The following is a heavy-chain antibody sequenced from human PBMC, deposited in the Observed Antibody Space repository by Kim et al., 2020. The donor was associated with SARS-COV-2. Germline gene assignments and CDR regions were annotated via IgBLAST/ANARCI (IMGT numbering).Heavy chain of an antibody. D-gene: IGHD2-15*01. J-gene: IGHJ5*02. CDR3: AREVVVVGHGWFDP. Sequence: NPSLKSRVTISVDTSKNQFSLKLSSVTAADTAVYYCAREVVVVGHGWFDPWGQGTLVTVSS. V-gene: IGHV4-31*02.